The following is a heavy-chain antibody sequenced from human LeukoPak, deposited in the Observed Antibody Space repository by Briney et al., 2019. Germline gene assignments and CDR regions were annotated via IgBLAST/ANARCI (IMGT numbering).Heavy chain of an antibody. CDR3: ARDSGSSGSLDY. CDR1: GFTFSTYA. V-gene: IGHV3-48*01. Sequence: GGSLRLSCAASGFTFSTYAMKWVRQAPGKGLEWVSHINSRGTTILYADSVKGRLTISRDNAKNSLYLQMNSLRGEDTAVYYCARDSGSSGSLDYWGQGTLATVSS. J-gene: IGHJ4*02. CDR2: INSRGTTI. D-gene: IGHD6-19*01.